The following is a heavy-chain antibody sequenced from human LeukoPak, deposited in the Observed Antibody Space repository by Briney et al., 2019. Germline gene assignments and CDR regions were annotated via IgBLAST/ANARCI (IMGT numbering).Heavy chain of an antibody. Sequence: GGSLRLSCGASGFTFSTYSMSWVRQAPGKGLEWVSSINSGSDYIYYADSVKGRFIISRDNAKNSLSLQINSLRAEDTAVYYCARDRDYYGSGSYRYYYYYGMDVWGKGTTVIVSS. J-gene: IGHJ6*04. CDR1: GFTFSTYS. D-gene: IGHD3-10*01. V-gene: IGHV3-21*01. CDR2: INSGSDYI. CDR3: ARDRDYYGSGSYRYYYYYGMDV.